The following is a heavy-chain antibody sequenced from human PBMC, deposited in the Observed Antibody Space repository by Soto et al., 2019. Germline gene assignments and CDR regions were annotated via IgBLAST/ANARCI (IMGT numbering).Heavy chain of an antibody. J-gene: IGHJ2*01. Sequence: QVQLQESGPGLVKPSETLSLTCTVSGGSISSYYWSWIRQPPGKGLEWIGYIYYSGSTNYNPSLKSRVSIAVDTAKNQFARKLSSVTAADTAVYYCARFNWYFDLWGRGTLVTVSS. CDR1: GGSISSYY. CDR2: IYYSGST. V-gene: IGHV4-59*08. CDR3: ARFNWYFDL.